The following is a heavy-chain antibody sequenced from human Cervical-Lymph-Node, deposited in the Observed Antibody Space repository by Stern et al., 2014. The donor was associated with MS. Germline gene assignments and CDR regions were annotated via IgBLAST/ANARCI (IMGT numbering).Heavy chain of an antibody. CDR3: ARDQGFQLMNS. CDR1: GDSISNDNW. V-gene: IGHV4-4*02. J-gene: IGHJ4*02. D-gene: IGHD2-2*01. CDR2: VDHPGSA. Sequence: QVQLQESGPGLVRPSGTLSLTCAVSGDSISNDNWWSWVRQPPGKGLEWIGVVDHPGSANYVPSLKRRVTISVDKSKNQFSLRLTSMTAADTAVYYCARDQGFQLMNSWGQGTLVIVSS.